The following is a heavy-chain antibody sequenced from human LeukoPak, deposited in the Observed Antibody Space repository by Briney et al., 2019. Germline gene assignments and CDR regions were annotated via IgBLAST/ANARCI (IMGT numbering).Heavy chain of an antibody. CDR2: INAGTGKT. CDR1: GYRFTSDMYA. V-gene: IGHV1-3*01. D-gene: IGHD6-19*01. Sequence: ASVKVSCKASGYRFTSDMYAIHWMRQAPGHRLEWLGYINAGTGKTMYSQKFQGRVTITGVTYASTVSMELSSLTSEDTATYYCARDSDSSGWSWVYWGQGTLLIVSS. J-gene: IGHJ4*02. CDR3: ARDSDSSGWSWVY.